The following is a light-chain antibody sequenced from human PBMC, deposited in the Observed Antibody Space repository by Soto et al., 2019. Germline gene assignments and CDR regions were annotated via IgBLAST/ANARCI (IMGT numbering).Light chain of an antibody. CDR3: QQYGSSGT. V-gene: IGKV3-15*01. CDR1: QSLSKS. Sequence: EIGLTQSAATLSLSPGERATLSCRASQSLSKSLVWYQQKPGQAPRLLIYGASSRATGIPTRFSGSGSGTEFTLTIDSLQSEDFAVYYCQQYGSSGTFGQGTKVDIK. CDR2: GAS. J-gene: IGKJ1*01.